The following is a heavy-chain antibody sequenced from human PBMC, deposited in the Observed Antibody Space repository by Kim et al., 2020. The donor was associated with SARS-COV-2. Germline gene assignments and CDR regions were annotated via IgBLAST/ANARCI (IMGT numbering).Heavy chain of an antibody. D-gene: IGHD1-1*01. J-gene: IGHJ6*02. V-gene: IGHV4-30-2*01. CDR2: IYHSGST. Sequence: SETLSLTCAVSGGSISSGGYSWSWIRQPPGKGLEWIGYIYHSGSTYYNPSLKSRVTISVDRSKNQFSLKLSSVTAADTAVYYCARVAGMYYYYGMDVWGQGTTVTVSS. CDR1: GGSISSGGYS. CDR3: ARVAGMYYYYGMDV.